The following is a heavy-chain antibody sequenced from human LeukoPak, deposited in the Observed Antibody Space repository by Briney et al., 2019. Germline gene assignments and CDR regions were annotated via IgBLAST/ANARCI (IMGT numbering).Heavy chain of an antibody. J-gene: IGHJ5*02. D-gene: IGHD3-3*01. CDR1: GGSFSGYY. CDR3: ARGQRVTIFGVVLPRWFDP. V-gene: IGHV4-34*01. Sequence: SETLSLTCAAYGGSFSGYYWRWIRQPPGKGLEWIGEINHSGSTNYNPSLKSRVTISVDTSKNQFSLKLSSVTAADTAVYYCARGQRVTIFGVVLPRWFDPWGQGTLVTVSP. CDR2: INHSGST.